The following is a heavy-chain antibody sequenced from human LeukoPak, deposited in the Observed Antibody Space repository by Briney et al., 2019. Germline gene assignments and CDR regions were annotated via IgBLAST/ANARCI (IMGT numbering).Heavy chain of an antibody. CDR1: GFTFSNYW. CDR2: IYSGGST. V-gene: IGHV3-53*01. D-gene: IGHD3-16*01. J-gene: IGHJ3*02. CDR3: ARGRGAYAFDI. Sequence: GGPLRLSCAASGFTFSNYWMSWVRQAPGKGLEWVSVIYSGGSTYYADSVKGRFTISRDNSKNTLYLQMNSLRAEDTAVYYCARGRGAYAFDIWGQGTMVTVSS.